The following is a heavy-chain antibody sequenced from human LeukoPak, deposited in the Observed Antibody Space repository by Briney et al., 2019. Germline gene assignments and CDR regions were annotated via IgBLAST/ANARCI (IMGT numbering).Heavy chain of an antibody. CDR3: ARQAGYCSGGSCYSSGWFDP. V-gene: IGHV5-51*01. Sequence: RGESLQISCKGSGSIFTSYWIGWVRPLPGKGLEWMGIIYPGDSDTRYSPSFQGQVTISADKSISTAYLQWSSLKASDTAMYYCARQAGYCSGGSCYSSGWFDPWGQGTLVTVSS. CDR2: IYPGDSDT. J-gene: IGHJ5*02. CDR1: GSIFTSYW. D-gene: IGHD2-15*01.